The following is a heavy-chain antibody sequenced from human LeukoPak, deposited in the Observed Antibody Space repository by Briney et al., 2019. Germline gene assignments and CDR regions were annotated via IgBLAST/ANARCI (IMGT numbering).Heavy chain of an antibody. D-gene: IGHD2-8*01. CDR1: GYSFANYW. J-gene: IGHJ4*02. CDR3: ARRRHCTSGACEDFNC. V-gene: IGHV5-51*01. Sequence: GESLKIPCKGSGYSFANYWIGWVRHMPGKGLEWMGTIYPRDSDTRYSPSFQGQVTISADKSISTAYLQWSSLKASDTAMYYCARRRHCTSGACEDFNCWGQGTLVTVSS. CDR2: IYPRDSDT.